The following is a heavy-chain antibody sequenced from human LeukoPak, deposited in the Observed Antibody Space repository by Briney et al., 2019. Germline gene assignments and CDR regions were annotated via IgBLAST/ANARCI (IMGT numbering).Heavy chain of an antibody. CDR3: ARASILTAYRINWFDP. CDR2: TYYRSKWYN. J-gene: IGHJ5*02. CDR1: GDSVSSNSAA. Sequence: SQTLSLTCAISGDSVSSNSAAWNWIRQSPSRCLEWLGRTYYRSKWYNDYAVSVKSRITINPDTSKNQFSLKLTSVTAADTAVYYCARASILTAYRINWFDPWGPGSMVTVSS. V-gene: IGHV6-1*01. D-gene: IGHD3-9*01.